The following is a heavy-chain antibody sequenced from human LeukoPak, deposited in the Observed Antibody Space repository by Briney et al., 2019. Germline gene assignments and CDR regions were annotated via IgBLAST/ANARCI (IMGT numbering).Heavy chain of an antibody. D-gene: IGHD1-7*01. V-gene: IGHV4-34*01. J-gene: IGHJ6*03. CDR3: ARRWNYGRNYYIDV. CDR2: INDSGTI. Sequence: SETLSLTCAVDGGSFSNYYRSWIRQPPGKGLEWIGEINDSGTINYNPSLMSRVTISVDKSKNQFSLKLSSVTAADTAVYYCARRWNYGRNYYIDVWGKGATVSVSS. CDR1: GGSFSNYY.